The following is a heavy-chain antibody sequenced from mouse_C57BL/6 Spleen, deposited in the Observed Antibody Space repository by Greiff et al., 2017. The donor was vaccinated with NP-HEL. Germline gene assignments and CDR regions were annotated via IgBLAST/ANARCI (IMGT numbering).Heavy chain of an antibody. J-gene: IGHJ3*01. D-gene: IGHD1-1*01. CDR1: GFTFSDYY. CDR2: ISNGGGST. CDR3: ASPRDYGSTWFAY. V-gene: IGHV5-12*01. Sequence: EVQRVESGGGLVQPGGSLKLSCAASGFTFSDYYMYWVRQTPEKRLEWVAYISNGGGSTYYPDTVKGRFTISRDNAKNTLYLQMSRLKSEDTAMYYCASPRDYGSTWFAYWGQGTLVTVSA.